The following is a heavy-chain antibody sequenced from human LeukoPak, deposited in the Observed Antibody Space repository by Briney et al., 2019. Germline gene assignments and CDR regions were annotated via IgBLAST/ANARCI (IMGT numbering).Heavy chain of an antibody. CDR2: ISYDGSNK. Sequence: GRSLRLSCAASGFTFSSYAMHWVRQAPGKGLEWVAVISYDGSNKYYADSVKGRFTISRGNSKNTLYLQMNSLRAEDTAVYYCARDIRSGNDYYYYMDVWGKGTTVTVSS. J-gene: IGHJ6*03. D-gene: IGHD6-25*01. CDR1: GFTFSSYA. V-gene: IGHV3-30*01. CDR3: ARDIRSGNDYYYYMDV.